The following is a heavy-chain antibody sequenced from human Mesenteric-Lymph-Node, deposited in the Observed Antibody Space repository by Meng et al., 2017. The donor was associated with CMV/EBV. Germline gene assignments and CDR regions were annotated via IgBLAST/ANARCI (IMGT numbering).Heavy chain of an antibody. J-gene: IGHJ3*02. V-gene: IGHV3-7*01. D-gene: IGHD1-1*01. Sequence: GESLKISCAASGFTFSSYWMTWVRQAPGKGLEWVANINQDGSEKYYVDSVKGRFTISRDNAKNSLYLQMNSLRAEDTAVYYCASLDLNNWNRNWYAFDIWGQGTMVTVSS. CDR1: GFTFSSYW. CDR2: INQDGSEK. CDR3: ASLDLNNWNRNWYAFDI.